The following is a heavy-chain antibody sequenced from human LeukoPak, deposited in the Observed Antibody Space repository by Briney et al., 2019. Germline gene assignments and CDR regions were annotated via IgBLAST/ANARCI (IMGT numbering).Heavy chain of an antibody. CDR3: ARGVTGVRGVIITPAYGMDV. D-gene: IGHD3-10*01. V-gene: IGHV4-39*07. J-gene: IGHJ6*02. CDR2: INHSGST. Sequence: SETLSLTCTVSGGSISSSSYYWSWIRQPPGKGLEWIGEINHSGSTNYNPSLKSRVTISVDTSKNQFSLKLSSVTAADTAVYYCARGVTGVRGVIITPAYGMDVWGQGTTVTVSS. CDR1: GGSISSSSYY.